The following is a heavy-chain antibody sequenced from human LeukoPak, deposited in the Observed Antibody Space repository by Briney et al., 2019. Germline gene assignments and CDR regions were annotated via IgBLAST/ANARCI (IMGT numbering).Heavy chain of an antibody. Sequence: PGGSLRLSCAASGFTFSDYYMSWIRQAPGKGLEWVSYISSSSSYTNYADSVKGRFTISRDNAKNSLYLQMNSLGAEDTAVYYCARVLRKPSYYYDSSGPYFDYWGQGTLVTVSS. V-gene: IGHV3-11*05. CDR3: ARVLRKPSYYYDSSGPYFDY. J-gene: IGHJ4*02. CDR2: ISSSSSYT. D-gene: IGHD3-22*01. CDR1: GFTFSDYY.